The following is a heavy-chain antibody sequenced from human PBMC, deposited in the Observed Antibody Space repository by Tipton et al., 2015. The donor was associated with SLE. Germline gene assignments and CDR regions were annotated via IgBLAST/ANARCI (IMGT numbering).Heavy chain of an antibody. J-gene: IGHJ3*02. CDR1: GGSMSGYY. Sequence: TLSLTCTVSGGSMSGYYWSWIRQSPGKGLEWIGNIYDSGSSNYNPSLKSRVTISVDASKNQFSLRLTSLTAADTAVYYCARVVYSFSDAFDIWGQGTLVTVSS. D-gene: IGHD6-13*01. V-gene: IGHV4-59*01. CDR3: ARVVYSFSDAFDI. CDR2: IYDSGSS.